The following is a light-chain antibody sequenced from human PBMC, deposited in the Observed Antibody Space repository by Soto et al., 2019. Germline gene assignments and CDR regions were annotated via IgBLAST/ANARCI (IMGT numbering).Light chain of an antibody. CDR1: HDISTY. CDR3: QQSFNTLT. V-gene: IGKV1-39*01. Sequence: DIQMTQSPSSLSAAVGDRVTITCRASHDISTYLCWYQQRPGKAPKLLMYSASILQSGVPPRFSGSGSGTDFTLTISSLQPEDIATYYCQQSFNTLTFGGRTKVEIK. J-gene: IGKJ4*01. CDR2: SAS.